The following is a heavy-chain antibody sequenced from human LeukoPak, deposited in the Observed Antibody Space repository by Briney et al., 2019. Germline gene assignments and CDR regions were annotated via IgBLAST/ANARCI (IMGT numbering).Heavy chain of an antibody. Sequence: SETLSLTCAVYGGSFSGYYWSWIRQPPGKGLEWIGEINHSGSTNYNPSLKSRVTISVDTSKNQFSLKLNSVTAADTAVYYCAKDIVVVTSGSNAFDIWGQGTMVTVSS. D-gene: IGHD2-21*02. J-gene: IGHJ3*02. CDR1: GGSFSGYY. CDR3: AKDIVVVTSGSNAFDI. CDR2: INHSGST. V-gene: IGHV4-34*01.